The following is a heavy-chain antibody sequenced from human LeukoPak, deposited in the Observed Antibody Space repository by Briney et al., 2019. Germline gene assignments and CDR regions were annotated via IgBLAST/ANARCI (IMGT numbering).Heavy chain of an antibody. J-gene: IGHJ4*02. CDR1: GFTFSSYG. D-gene: IGHD3-16*01. CDR3: AKLRTGGLRGGSFDY. V-gene: IGHV3-30*02. CDR2: IRYDGSNK. Sequence: GGSLRLSCAASGFTFSSYGMHWVRQAPGKGLEWVAFIRYDGSNKYYADSVKGRFTISRDNSKNTLYLQMNSLRAEDMAVYYCAKLRTGGLRGGSFDYWGQGTLVTVSS.